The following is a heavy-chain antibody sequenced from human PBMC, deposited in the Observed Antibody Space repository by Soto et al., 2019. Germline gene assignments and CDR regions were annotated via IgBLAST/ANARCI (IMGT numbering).Heavy chain of an antibody. V-gene: IGHV3-48*02. CDR3: ARDPSLGSNWYYYFDL. D-gene: IGHD6-13*01. CDR1: GLTFSSYA. J-gene: IGHJ4*02. Sequence: GGSLRLSCAASGLTFSSYAMNWVRQAPGKGLEWVSYISSSSVKIVYADFVKGRFTISRDIAKNSLFLQMNCLRDEDTVFFYCARDPSLGSNWYYYFDLWGQGTPVTVSS. CDR2: ISSSSVKI.